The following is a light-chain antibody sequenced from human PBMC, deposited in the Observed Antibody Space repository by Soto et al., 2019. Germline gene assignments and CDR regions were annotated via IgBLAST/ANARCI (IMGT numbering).Light chain of an antibody. V-gene: IGLV1-44*01. J-gene: IGLJ2*01. CDR1: TSNIGTYT. CDR2: GDN. Sequence: QSVLTQAPSVSGTPGQGVTISCSGGTSNIGTYTVNWYQQLPGTAPKVLIYGDNQRPSAVADRFSGSKSGTSASLAISGLQSEDEADYYCAAWDDSLNGVVFGGGTKLTVL. CDR3: AAWDDSLNGVV.